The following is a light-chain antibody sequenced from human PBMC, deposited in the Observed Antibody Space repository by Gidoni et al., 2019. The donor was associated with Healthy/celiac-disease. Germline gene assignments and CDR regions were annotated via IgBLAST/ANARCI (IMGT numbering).Light chain of an antibody. J-gene: IGKJ5*01. Sequence: DPVTITCRASQSISSYLNWYQQKPGKAPKLLIYAASSLQSGVPSRFSGSGSGTDFTLTISILQPEDVATYYCQQSYSTPITFGQGTRLEIK. CDR3: QQSYSTPIT. V-gene: IGKV1-39*01. CDR1: QSISSY. CDR2: AAS.